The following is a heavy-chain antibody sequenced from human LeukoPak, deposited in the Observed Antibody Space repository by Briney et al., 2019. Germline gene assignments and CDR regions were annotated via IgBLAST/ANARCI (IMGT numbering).Heavy chain of an antibody. J-gene: IGHJ4*02. CDR3: AKEDGWSPPAPFFDY. CDR2: TSASGGRT. V-gene: IGHV3-23*01. Sequence: GGSLRLSCAASGFTFDSYDMSWVRQAPGKGLEWVSGTSASGGRTYYADSVKGRFTISRDNSKNTLYLQMNSLRAEDTAVYYCAKEDGWSPPAPFFDYWGQGTLVTVSS. CDR1: GFTFDSYD. D-gene: IGHD6-19*01.